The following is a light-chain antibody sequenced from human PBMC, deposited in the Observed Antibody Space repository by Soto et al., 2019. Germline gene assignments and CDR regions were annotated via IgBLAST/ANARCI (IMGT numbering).Light chain of an antibody. V-gene: IGKV3-15*01. Sequence: EIVMTQSPATLSVSPGDRATLSCRASQSISSNLAWYQQKPGQAPRLLMFRTSSRATGFPARFSGSGSGTEFNLTISSLQSEDFGVYYCKQYNNWPRATFVGGRKVDIX. CDR3: KQYNNWPRAT. CDR2: RTS. J-gene: IGKJ4*01. CDR1: QSISSN.